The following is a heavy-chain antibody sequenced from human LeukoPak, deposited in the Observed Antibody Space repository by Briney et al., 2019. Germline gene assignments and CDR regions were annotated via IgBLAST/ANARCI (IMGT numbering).Heavy chain of an antibody. Sequence: PSETLSLTCAVSGGSFSGYYWTWIRQPPGKGLEWIGEINHSGSANYNPSLMSRVTISLDTSKNHFSLNPSSVTAADTAVYYCARGQGTVTTHWGQGTLVTVSS. V-gene: IGHV4-34*01. D-gene: IGHD4-17*01. CDR1: GGSFSGYY. J-gene: IGHJ4*02. CDR3: ARGQGTVTTH. CDR2: INHSGSA.